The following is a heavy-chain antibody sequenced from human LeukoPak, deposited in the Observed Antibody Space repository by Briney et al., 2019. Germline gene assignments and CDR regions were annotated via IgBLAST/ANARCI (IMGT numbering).Heavy chain of an antibody. CDR2: ISGSGGST. CDR1: GFTFSSYA. J-gene: IGHJ4*02. CDR3: AKASNYGPGSYYPRGVDY. V-gene: IGHV3-23*01. Sequence: GGSLRLSCAASGFTFSSYAMSWVRQAPGKGLEWVSAISGSGGSTYYADSVKGRFTISRDNSKNTLYLQMNSLRAEDTAVYYCAKASNYGPGSYYPRGVDYWGQGTLVTVSS. D-gene: IGHD3-10*01.